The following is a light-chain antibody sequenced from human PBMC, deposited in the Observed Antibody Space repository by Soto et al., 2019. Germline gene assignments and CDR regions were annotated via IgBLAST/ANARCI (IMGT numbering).Light chain of an antibody. CDR3: HQRSDWPST. CDR2: DAS. Sequence: EIVLTQSPATLSLSPGDRATLSWRASQSVRSYLAWYQQKPGQAPRLLIYDASNRATGIPARFSGSGSGTDFTLTITSLEPEDFAVYYCHQRSDWPSTFGGGTKVEIK. J-gene: IGKJ4*01. CDR1: QSVRSY. V-gene: IGKV3-11*01.